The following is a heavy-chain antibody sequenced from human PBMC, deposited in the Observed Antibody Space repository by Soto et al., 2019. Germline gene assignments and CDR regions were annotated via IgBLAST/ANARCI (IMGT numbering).Heavy chain of an antibody. CDR3: ARGAPGTTGFPSDY. J-gene: IGHJ4*02. V-gene: IGHV5-51*01. CDR1: GYSFISYW. D-gene: IGHD1-7*01. CDR2: IYPDDSDV. Sequence: GESLKISCKSSGYSFISYWIGWVRQMPGKGLEWMGIIYPDDSDVRYSPSFQGQVTISADKSISSAYLHWSSLQASDTAMYYCARGAPGTTGFPSDYWGQGTLVTVSS.